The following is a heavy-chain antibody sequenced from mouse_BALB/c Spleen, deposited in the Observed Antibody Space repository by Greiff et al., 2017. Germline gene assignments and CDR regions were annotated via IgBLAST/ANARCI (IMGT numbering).Heavy chain of an antibody. CDR1: GFSLTSYG. J-gene: IGHJ3*01. V-gene: IGHV2-9*02. CDR2: IWAGGST. D-gene: IGHD1-1*01. Sequence: VKVVESGPGLVAPSQSLSITCTVSGFSLTSYGVHWVRQPPGKGLEWLGVIWAGGSTNYNSALMSRLSISKDNSKSQVFLKMNSLQTDDTAMYYCARRGYYGSSSWFAYWGQGTLVTVSA. CDR3: ARRGYYGSSSWFAY.